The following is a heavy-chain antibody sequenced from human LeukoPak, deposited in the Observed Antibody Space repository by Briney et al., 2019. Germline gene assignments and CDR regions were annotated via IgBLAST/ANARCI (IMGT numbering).Heavy chain of an antibody. CDR1: GYTFTSYY. D-gene: IGHD3-9*01. CDR3: ARDLLTDLEPGPY. J-gene: IGHJ4*02. Sequence: ASVKVSCKASGYTFTSYYMHWVRQAPGQGLEWMGIINPSGGSTSYAQKFQGRVTMTTDTSTSTAYMELRSLRSDDTAVYYCARDLLTDLEPGPYWGQGTPVTVSS. CDR2: INPSGGST. V-gene: IGHV1-46*01.